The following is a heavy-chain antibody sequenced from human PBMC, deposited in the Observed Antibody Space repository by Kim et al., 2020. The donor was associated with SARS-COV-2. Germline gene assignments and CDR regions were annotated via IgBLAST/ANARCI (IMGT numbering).Heavy chain of an antibody. Sequence: GGSLRLSCAASGFTVTSNYMSWVRQAPGKGLEWVSVIYTGGSTYYADSVKGGFTISRDNSKNTVYLQMNSLRAEDTAVYYCARDPVDTEGYGMDVWGQGTTVTVSS. CDR2: IYTGGST. D-gene: IGHD5-18*01. V-gene: IGHV3-66*01. CDR3: ARDPVDTEGYGMDV. CDR1: GFTVTSNY. J-gene: IGHJ6*02.